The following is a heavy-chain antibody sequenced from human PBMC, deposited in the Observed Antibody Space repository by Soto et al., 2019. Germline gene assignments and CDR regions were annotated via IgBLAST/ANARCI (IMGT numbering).Heavy chain of an antibody. Sequence: QVQLVQSGPEVNKTGSSMKVSCMASGGPFRGYGLNWVRQAPGLGLEWIGGFIPNFGAPNYAQKFQGRVSITADEVTTTIYMELKGLRSEDTAVYYCATPARDFYGPFYQHSGLDVWGQGTRLTVSS. CDR3: ATPARDFYGPFYQHSGLDV. V-gene: IGHV1-69*01. D-gene: IGHD3-16*01. J-gene: IGHJ6*02. CDR2: FIPNFGAP. CDR1: GGPFRGYG.